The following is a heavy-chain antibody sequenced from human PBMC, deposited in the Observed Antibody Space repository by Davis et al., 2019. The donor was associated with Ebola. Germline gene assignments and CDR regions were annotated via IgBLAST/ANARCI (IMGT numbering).Heavy chain of an antibody. CDR1: GGSFSGYY. CDR2: INHSGST. V-gene: IGHV4-34*01. J-gene: IGHJ6*02. D-gene: IGHD6-13*01. Sequence: MPSEPLSLPCAVYGGSFSGYYWSWIRQPPGKGLEWIGEINHSGSTNYNPSLKSRVTISVDTSKNQFSLKLSSVTAADTAVYYCATSIAAGDYGMDVWGQGTTVTVSS. CDR3: ATSIAAGDYGMDV.